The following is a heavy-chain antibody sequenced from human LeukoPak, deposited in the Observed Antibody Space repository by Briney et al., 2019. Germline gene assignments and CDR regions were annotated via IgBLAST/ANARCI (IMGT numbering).Heavy chain of an antibody. D-gene: IGHD5-18*01. V-gene: IGHV4-59*01. J-gene: IGHJ4*02. Sequence: SETLSLTCIVSGGSICDDYWSWVRQPPGKGLEWIGYMYYTGNTNYNPSLKSRVTISVDTSKNQFSLKLTSVTAADTAVYYCARMRRRWLQIDSWGQGTLVTVSS. CDR3: ARMRRRWLQIDS. CDR1: GGSICDDY. CDR2: MYYTGNT.